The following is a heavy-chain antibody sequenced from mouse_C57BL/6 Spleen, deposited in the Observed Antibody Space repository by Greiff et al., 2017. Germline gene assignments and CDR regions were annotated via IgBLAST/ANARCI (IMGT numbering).Heavy chain of an antibody. Sequence: VQLQQSGAELARPGASVKMSCKASGYTFTSYTMHWVKQRPGQGLEWLGYINPSNGYTKYNQKFKDKATLTADKSSSTAYMQLSRLTSEDSAVYYCAREGTITTVVAFDYWGKGTTLTVSS. CDR2: INPSNGYT. CDR3: AREGTITTVVAFDY. J-gene: IGHJ2*01. D-gene: IGHD1-1*01. CDR1: GYTFTSYT. V-gene: IGHV1-4*01.